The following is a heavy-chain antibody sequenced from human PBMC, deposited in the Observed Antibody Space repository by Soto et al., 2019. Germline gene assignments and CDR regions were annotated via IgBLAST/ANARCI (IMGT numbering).Heavy chain of an antibody. CDR2: INPNSGGI. V-gene: IGHV1-2*02. Sequence: ASVKVSCKTCGETFTAYYIHWVRQAAGQGLEWMGWINPNSGGINYAQKFQGRVTMTRDTSMRTGYMELSSLRSDDTAVYYCARDRNSDSLGYYFDDWGQGTPVTVSS. D-gene: IGHD2-21*02. J-gene: IGHJ4*02. CDR3: ARDRNSDSLGYYFDD. CDR1: GETFTAYY.